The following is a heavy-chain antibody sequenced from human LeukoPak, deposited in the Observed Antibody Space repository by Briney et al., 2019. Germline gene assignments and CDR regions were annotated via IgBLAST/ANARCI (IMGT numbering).Heavy chain of an antibody. V-gene: IGHV3-23*01. Sequence: VGSLRLSCAASGFAFSSYAMSWVRQAPGKGLEWGSAISGSGGSTYYADSVKGRFTISRDNSKNTLYLQMNSLRAEDTAVYYCAKDPDSSSSSANWFDPWGQGTLVTVSS. D-gene: IGHD6-6*01. CDR2: ISGSGGST. CDR1: GFAFSSYA. J-gene: IGHJ5*02. CDR3: AKDPDSSSSSANWFDP.